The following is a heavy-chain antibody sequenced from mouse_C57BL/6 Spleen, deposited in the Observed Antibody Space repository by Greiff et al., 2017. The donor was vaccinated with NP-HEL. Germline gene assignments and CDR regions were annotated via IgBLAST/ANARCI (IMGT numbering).Heavy chain of an antibody. CDR1: GYSFTDYN. D-gene: IGHD1-1*01. Sequence: VQLKQSGPELVKPGASVKISCKASGYSFTDYNMNWVKQSNGKSLEWIGVINPNYGTTSYNQKFKGKATLTVDQSSSTAYMQLNSLTSEDYAVYYCARSGGSSPHAMDYWGQGTSVTVSS. V-gene: IGHV1-39*01. CDR2: INPNYGTT. CDR3: ARSGGSSPHAMDY. J-gene: IGHJ4*01.